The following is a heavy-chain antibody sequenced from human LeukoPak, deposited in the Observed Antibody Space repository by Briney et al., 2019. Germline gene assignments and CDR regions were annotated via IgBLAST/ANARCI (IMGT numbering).Heavy chain of an antibody. V-gene: IGHV3-23*01. D-gene: IGHD3-10*01. CDR3: AKDFGSGSYGYYYMDV. CDR1: GFTFSSYA. J-gene: IGHJ6*03. Sequence: GGSLRLSCAASGFTFSSYAMSWVRQAPGKGLEWVSAISGSGGSTYYADSVKGRFTISRDNSKNTLYLQMNSLRAEDTAVYYCAKDFGSGSYGYYYMDVWGKGTTVTVSS. CDR2: ISGSGGST.